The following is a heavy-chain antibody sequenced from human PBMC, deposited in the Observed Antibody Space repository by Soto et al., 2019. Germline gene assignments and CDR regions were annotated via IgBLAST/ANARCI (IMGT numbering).Heavy chain of an antibody. Sequence: PGGSLRLSCAASGFTYSSYWMSWVRQVPGKGLEWVANIKKDGSDKYYVDSVKGRFTISRDNAKNSLYLQMGSLRAEDTAVYYCAREGGDCRTTSCYSFDYWGQGTVVTVSS. CDR1: GFTYSSYW. CDR3: AREGGDCRTTSCYSFDY. D-gene: IGHD2-2*01. J-gene: IGHJ4*02. CDR2: IKKDGSDK. V-gene: IGHV3-7*01.